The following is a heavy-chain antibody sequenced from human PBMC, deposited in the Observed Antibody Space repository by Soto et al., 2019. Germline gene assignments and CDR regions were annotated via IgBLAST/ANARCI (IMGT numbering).Heavy chain of an antibody. V-gene: IGHV4-31*03. CDR3: ARDSTDSSGYYQDEYYFDY. J-gene: IGHJ4*02. D-gene: IGHD3-22*01. CDR2: IYYSGST. CDR1: GGSISSGGYY. Sequence: SETLSLTCTVSGGSISSGGYYWSWIRQHPGKGLEWIGYIYYSGSTYYNPSLKSRVTISVDTSKNQFSLKLSSVTAADTAVYYCARDSTDSSGYYQDEYYFDYWGQGTLVTVSS.